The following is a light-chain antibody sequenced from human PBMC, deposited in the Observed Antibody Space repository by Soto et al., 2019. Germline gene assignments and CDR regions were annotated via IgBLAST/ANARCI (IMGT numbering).Light chain of an antibody. CDR1: SRDVGAYDY. J-gene: IGLJ1*01. CDR3: CSYADGSIYF. V-gene: IGLV2-14*03. Sequence: QSALTQPASVSGSPGQSITISCTGTSRDVGAYDYVCWYLQYPDKAPQLLIYYVDHRPSGVSSRFSGSKSGNTASLTISGLQAEDEGDYYCCSYADGSIYFFGTGTKLTVL. CDR2: YVD.